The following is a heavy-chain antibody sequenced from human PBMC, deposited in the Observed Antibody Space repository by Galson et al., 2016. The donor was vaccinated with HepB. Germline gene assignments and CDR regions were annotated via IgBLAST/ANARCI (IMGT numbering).Heavy chain of an antibody. CDR1: GFSLNTGGKR. V-gene: IGHV2-70*04. Sequence: PALVKPTQTLTLTCTFSGFSLNTGGKRVSWIRQPPGKALEWLARIDWDDEKFYSTSLKTRLTISKDTSKNQVVLTMTHMDPVDTATYYCAQNSNWGDSFAYWGQGT. D-gene: IGHD7-27*01. CDR3: AQNSNWGDSFAY. J-gene: IGHJ4*02. CDR2: IDWDDEK.